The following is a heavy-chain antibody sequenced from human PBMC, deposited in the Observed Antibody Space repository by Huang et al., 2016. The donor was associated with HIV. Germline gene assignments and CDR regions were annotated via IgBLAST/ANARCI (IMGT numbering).Heavy chain of an antibody. CDR3: ARGDYYDSSGYHPGYFDY. D-gene: IGHD3-22*01. J-gene: IGHJ4*02. CDR1: GFILSNYG. CDR2: IRNDGMKK. V-gene: IGHV3-33*04. Sequence: VQLIESGGGVVQPGKYLSLSCATSGFILSNYGMHWVRQAPGKGLKWVACIRNDGMKKNYADSVRGRFTVGRDNGNNTLFLQMRSLGVDDTAVYYCARGDYYDSSGYHPGYFDYWGQGILVTVSS.